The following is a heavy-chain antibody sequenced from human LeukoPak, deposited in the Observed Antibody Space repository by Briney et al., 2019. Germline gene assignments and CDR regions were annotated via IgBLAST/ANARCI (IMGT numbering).Heavy chain of an antibody. CDR2: ISGSGSDT. J-gene: IGHJ4*02. Sequence: GGSLRLSCAASGXTFRIYALSCARQAPEKGLEWVSTISGSGSDTYYADSVKGRYTISRDNSMNTLNLQMSSLRVGDTAVYYCAKDDRVYSSSSDPHFDYWGQGTLVTVSS. D-gene: IGHD6-6*01. CDR3: AKDDRVYSSSSDPHFDY. V-gene: IGHV3-23*01. CDR1: GXTFRIYA.